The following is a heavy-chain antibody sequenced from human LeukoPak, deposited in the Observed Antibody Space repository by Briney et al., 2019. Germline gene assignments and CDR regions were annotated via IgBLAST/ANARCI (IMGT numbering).Heavy chain of an antibody. Sequence: ASVKVSCKASGYTFTGYYMHWVRQAPGQGLEWMGWINPNSGGTDYAQKFQGRVTMTRDTSISTAYMELSNLRSDDTAVYYCAGGGYCTSSTCFVLAADFDYWGQGTLVTVSS. J-gene: IGHJ4*02. D-gene: IGHD2-2*01. CDR2: INPNSGGT. V-gene: IGHV1-2*02. CDR3: AGGGYCTSSTCFVLAADFDY. CDR1: GYTFTGYY.